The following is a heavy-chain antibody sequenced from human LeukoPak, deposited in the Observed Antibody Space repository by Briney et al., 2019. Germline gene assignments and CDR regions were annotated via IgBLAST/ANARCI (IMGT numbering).Heavy chain of an antibody. Sequence: GESLKISGKCSGYTFTSYWIGWVRQMPGKGLEWMGIIYPGDSESKYRPSLQGQVAISVDKSINTAYLQWSRLKASDTAIYYCARIEGSTFDYWGQGTLVTVSS. J-gene: IGHJ4*02. CDR3: ARIEGSTFDY. V-gene: IGHV5-51*01. CDR2: IYPGDSES. CDR1: GYTFTSYW.